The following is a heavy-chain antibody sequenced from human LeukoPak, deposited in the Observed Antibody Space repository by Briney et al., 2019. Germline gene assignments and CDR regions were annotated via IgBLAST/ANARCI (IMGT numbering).Heavy chain of an antibody. J-gene: IGHJ4*02. D-gene: IGHD1-26*01. CDR1: GGSFSGYY. Sequence: SETLSLTCAVYGGSFSGYYWSWIRQPPEKGLEWIGEINHSGSTNYNPSLKSRVTISVDKSKNQFSLKLSSVTAADTAVYYCARGLTQGATVGFDYWGQGTLVTVSS. V-gene: IGHV4-34*01. CDR3: ARGLTQGATVGFDY. CDR2: INHSGST.